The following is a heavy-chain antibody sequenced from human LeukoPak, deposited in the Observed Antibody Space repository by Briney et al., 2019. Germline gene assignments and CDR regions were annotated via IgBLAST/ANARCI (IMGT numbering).Heavy chain of an antibody. CDR1: GFTFSDYY. V-gene: IGHV3-23*01. Sequence: GGSLRLPCAASGFTFSDYYMSWVRQAPGKGLEWVSAISGSGGGTYYADSVKGRFTISRDNSKNTLYLQMNSLRAEDTAVYYCARDFRWEYYYGSEAHAGAFDIWGQGTMVTVSS. CDR3: ARDFRWEYYYGSEAHAGAFDI. CDR2: ISGSGGGT. J-gene: IGHJ3*02. D-gene: IGHD3-10*01.